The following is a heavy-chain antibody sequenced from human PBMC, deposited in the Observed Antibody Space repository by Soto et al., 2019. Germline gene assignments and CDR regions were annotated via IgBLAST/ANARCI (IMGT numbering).Heavy chain of an antibody. CDR1: GFTFSSYA. Sequence: QVQLVESGGGVVQPGRSLRLSCAASGFTFSSYAMHWVRQAPGKGLEWVAVISYDGSNKYYADSVKGRFTISRDNSKNTLYLQMNRLRAEDTAVYYCARDRGQLWSTYYFDYWGQGTLVTVSS. J-gene: IGHJ4*02. D-gene: IGHD5-18*01. CDR3: ARDRGQLWSTYYFDY. CDR2: ISYDGSNK. V-gene: IGHV3-30-3*01.